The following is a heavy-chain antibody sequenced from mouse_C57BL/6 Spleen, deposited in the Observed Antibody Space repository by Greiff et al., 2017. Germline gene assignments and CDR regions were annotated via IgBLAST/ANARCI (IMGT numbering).Heavy chain of an antibody. CDR1: GYTFTSYW. J-gene: IGHJ4*01. D-gene: IGHD2-1*01. CDR3: PIYYGFYYAMDY. CDR2: IDPSDSET. Sequence: QVQLQQPGAELVRPGSSVKLSCKASGYTFTSYWMHWVKQRPIQGLEWIGNIDPSDSETHYNQKFKDKATLTVDKSSSTAYMQLSSLTSADYAVDYCPIYYGFYYAMDYWGQGTSVTVSS. V-gene: IGHV1-52*01.